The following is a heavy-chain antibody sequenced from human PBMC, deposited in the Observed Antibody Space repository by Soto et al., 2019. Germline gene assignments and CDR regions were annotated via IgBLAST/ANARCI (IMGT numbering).Heavy chain of an antibody. Sequence: QVQLVQSGGEVKKPGASVKVSCRASGYTFTSFGVSWLRQAPGQGLEWLGWISAYNGDIKYAQKAQGRFIMTTDTSTSTAYMELRNLRSDDTDVFYCARDTGLGNFDLWGQGTLVTVSS. CDR2: ISAYNGDI. D-gene: IGHD3-16*01. V-gene: IGHV1-18*01. CDR3: ARDTGLGNFDL. J-gene: IGHJ4*02. CDR1: GYTFTSFG.